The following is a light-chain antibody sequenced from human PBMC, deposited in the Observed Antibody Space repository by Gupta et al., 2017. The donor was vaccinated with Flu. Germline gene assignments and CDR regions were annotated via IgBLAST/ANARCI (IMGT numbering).Light chain of an antibody. J-gene: IGKJ5*01. CDR2: KAS. V-gene: IGKV1-5*03. Sequence: GDRVIIAFRASQSISSWLAWYQQKPGKAPKVLIYKASTLESGVPSRFSGSGSGTEFSLTISSLQPDDVATYFCQHYSGYPITFGQGTRLEIK. CDR3: QHYSGYPIT. CDR1: QSISSW.